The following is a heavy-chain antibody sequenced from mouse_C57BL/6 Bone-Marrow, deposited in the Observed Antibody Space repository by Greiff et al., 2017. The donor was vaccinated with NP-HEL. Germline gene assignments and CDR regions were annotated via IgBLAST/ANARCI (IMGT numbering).Heavy chain of an antibody. CDR1: GFTFTTYP. CDR2: FSPYSDDT. J-gene: IGHJ4*01. Sequence: VQLQQSGADLVKPGASVTMSCTASGFTFTTYPIEWVKQSHGKCLEWMGNFSPYSDDTKYPEKFKGKATLTVEKSTSTVYLAISRLTSDDTAVYCCGRGGKVDYAMDYWGQGTSVTVSS. V-gene: IGHV1-47*01. D-gene: IGHD1-1*02. CDR3: GRGGKVDYAMDY.